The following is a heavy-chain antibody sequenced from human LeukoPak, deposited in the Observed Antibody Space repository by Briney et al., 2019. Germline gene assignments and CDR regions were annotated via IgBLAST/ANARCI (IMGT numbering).Heavy chain of an antibody. CDR2: ISGSGATT. V-gene: IGHV3-23*01. D-gene: IGHD1-26*01. J-gene: IGHJ4*02. CDR1: GFTFSSYA. Sequence: GGSLRLSCAASGFTFSSYAMSWVRQAPGKGLKWVSAISGSGATTYYADSVKGRFTISRDNSKNTLYLQMNSLRAEDTAVYYCAKDTVGARGLDYWGQGALVAVSS. CDR3: AKDTVGARGLDY.